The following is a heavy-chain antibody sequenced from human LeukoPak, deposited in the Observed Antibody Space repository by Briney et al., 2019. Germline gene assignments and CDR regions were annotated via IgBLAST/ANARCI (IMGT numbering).Heavy chain of an antibody. Sequence: ASVKVSCKASGYTFTSYYMHWVRQAPGQGLEGMGIINPSGGSTSYAQKFQGRVTMTRDTSTSTVYMELSSLRSEDTAVYYCARDQTPDGMDVWGQGTTVTVSS. CDR2: INPSGGST. CDR3: ARDQTPDGMDV. CDR1: GYTFTSYY. V-gene: IGHV1-46*01. J-gene: IGHJ6*02.